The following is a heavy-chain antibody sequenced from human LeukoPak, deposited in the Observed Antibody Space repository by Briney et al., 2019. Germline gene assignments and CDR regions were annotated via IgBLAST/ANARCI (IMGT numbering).Heavy chain of an antibody. CDR2: IYYSGST. D-gene: IGHD6-13*01. Sequence: TTSETLSLTCTVSGGSISSGSYYWSWIRQPPGKGLEWIGSIYYSGSTYYNPSLKSRVTISVDTSKNQFSLKLSSVTAADTAVYYCASQIAAAGEGWFDPWGQGTLVTVSS. CDR1: GGSISSGSYY. V-gene: IGHV4-39*01. CDR3: ASQIAAAGEGWFDP. J-gene: IGHJ5*02.